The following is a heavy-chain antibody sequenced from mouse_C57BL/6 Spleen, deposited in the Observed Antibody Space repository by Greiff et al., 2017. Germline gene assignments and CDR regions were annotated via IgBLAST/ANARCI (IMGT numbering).Heavy chain of an antibody. CDR1: GYTFTSYW. CDR3: ATGGTRYFDY. D-gene: IGHD4-1*01. Sequence: QVQLQQPGAELVRPGSSVKLSCKASGYTFTSYWMHWVKQRPIQGLEWIGNIDPSDSETHYNQKFKDKATMTVDKSSSTAYLQLSSLTSEDSAVYYCATGGTRYFDYWGQGTTLTVSS. J-gene: IGHJ2*01. CDR2: IDPSDSET. V-gene: IGHV1-52*01.